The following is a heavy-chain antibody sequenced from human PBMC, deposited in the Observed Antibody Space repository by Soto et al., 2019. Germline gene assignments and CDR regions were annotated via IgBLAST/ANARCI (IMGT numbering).Heavy chain of an antibody. V-gene: IGHV3-23*01. CDR2: ISGSGDST. CDR1: GFTFSSYA. CDR3: AKRAYGSGFDY. J-gene: IGHJ4*02. Sequence: EVQLLESGGGLVQPGGSLRLSCATSGFTFSSYAMNWVRQAPGKGLEWVSVISGSGDSTYYADSVKGRFTISRDNSKNPLYLQMNSLRAEDTAVYYCAKRAYGSGFDYWGQGTLVTVSS. D-gene: IGHD3-10*01.